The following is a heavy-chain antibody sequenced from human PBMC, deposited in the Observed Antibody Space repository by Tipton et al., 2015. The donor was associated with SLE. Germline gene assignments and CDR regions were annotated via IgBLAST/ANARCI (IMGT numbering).Heavy chain of an antibody. V-gene: IGHV4-39*07. D-gene: IGHD1-26*01. CDR1: GGSISSSSYY. CDR2: IYYSGST. Sequence: TLSLTCTVSGGSISSSSYYWGWIRQPPGRGLEWIGSIYYSGSTNYNPSLKSRVTISVDTSKNQFSLKLSSVTAADTAVYYCASLVGATTPFDYWGQGTLVTVSS. CDR3: ASLVGATTPFDY. J-gene: IGHJ4*02.